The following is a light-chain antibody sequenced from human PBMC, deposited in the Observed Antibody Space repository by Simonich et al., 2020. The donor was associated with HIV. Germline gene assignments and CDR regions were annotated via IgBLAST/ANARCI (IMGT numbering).Light chain of an antibody. J-gene: IGKJ2*01. V-gene: IGKV3-15*01. CDR3: QQYNYWYT. CDR2: GAS. CDR1: QSVSSN. Sequence: EIVMTQSPATLSVSPGERATLSCSASQSVSSNLAWYQQKPGQAPRLLSYGASTRATGIPARFSGSGSGTEFTLTISSMQSEDFAVYYCQQYNYWYTFGQGTKLEIK.